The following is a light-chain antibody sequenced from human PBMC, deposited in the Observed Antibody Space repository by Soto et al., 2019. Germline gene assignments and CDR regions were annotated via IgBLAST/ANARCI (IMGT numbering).Light chain of an antibody. CDR2: DVS. J-gene: IGLJ2*01. Sequence: QSVLTQPASVSGSPGQSVTISCTGTSSDVGGYNDVSWYQQHPGKAPKLMIYDVSNRPSGVPNRFSGSKSGNTASLTISGLQAEEEADYYCSSYTSSRTYVVFGGGTKLTVL. CDR1: SSDVGGYND. CDR3: SSYTSSRTYVV. V-gene: IGLV2-14*01.